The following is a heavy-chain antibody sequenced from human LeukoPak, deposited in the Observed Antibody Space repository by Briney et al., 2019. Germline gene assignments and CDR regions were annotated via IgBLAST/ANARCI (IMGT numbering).Heavy chain of an antibody. J-gene: IGHJ6*02. V-gene: IGHV3-74*01. CDR3: ASLLTPYHGSGGGGMDV. Sequence: QPGGSLRLSCAVSGFTFSTHWMYWVRQAPGRELVWVSRISGDGSLTSYADSVKGRFTISRDNAKDTLYLQMTSLRVEDTAVYSCASLLTPYHGSGGGGMDVWGQGTTVTVSS. CDR2: ISGDGSLT. D-gene: IGHD3-10*01. CDR1: GFTFSTHW.